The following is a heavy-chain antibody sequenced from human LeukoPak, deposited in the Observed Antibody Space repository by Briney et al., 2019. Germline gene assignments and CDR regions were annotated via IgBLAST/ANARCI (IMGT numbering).Heavy chain of an antibody. CDR3: ARDLFSSSWYVIVYYYGMDV. J-gene: IGHJ6*02. CDR2: SRNKASSYTT. V-gene: IGHV3-72*01. CDR1: GFKFSDHY. Sequence: PGGSLRLSCAASGFKFSDHYIDWVRQAPGKGLEWVGRSRNKASSYTTEYAASVEGRFTISRDVSESSLYLQMNSLRTEDTAVYYCARDLFSSSWYVIVYYYGMDVWGQGTTVTVSS. D-gene: IGHD6-13*01.